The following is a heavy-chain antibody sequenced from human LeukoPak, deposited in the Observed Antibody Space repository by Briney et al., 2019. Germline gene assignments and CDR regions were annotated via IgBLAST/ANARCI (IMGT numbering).Heavy chain of an antibody. CDR3: AREGAYWSGGSCRASNCFAP. CDR1: GYTFTSYG. V-gene: IGHV1-18*01. CDR2: ISAYNGNT. D-gene: IGHD2-15*01. J-gene: IGHJ5*02. Sequence: ASVKVSCKASGYTFTSYGISWVRQAPGQGLEWMGWISAYNGNTNYAQKLQGRVTMTTDTSTSTAYMELRSLRYDDTAVDYLAREGAYWSGGSCRASNCFAPGAREPLVTASS.